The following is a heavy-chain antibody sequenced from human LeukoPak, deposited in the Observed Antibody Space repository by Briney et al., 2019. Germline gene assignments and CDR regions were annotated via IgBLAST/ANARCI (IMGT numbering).Heavy chain of an antibody. J-gene: IGHJ6*03. Sequence: GGSLRLSCAASGFTFSSYWTHWVRQAPGKGLVWVSRIDSDGSSTNYADSVKGRFTISRDNAKNTLYLQMNSLRAEDTAVYYCLGGYYYSYMDVWGKGTTVTISS. CDR3: LGGYYYSYMDV. V-gene: IGHV3-74*01. CDR1: GFTFSSYW. CDR2: IDSDGSST. D-gene: IGHD3-16*01.